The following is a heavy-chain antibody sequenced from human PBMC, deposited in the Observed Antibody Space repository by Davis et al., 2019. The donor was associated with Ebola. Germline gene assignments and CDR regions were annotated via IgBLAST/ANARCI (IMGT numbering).Heavy chain of an antibody. CDR2: INAGNGNT. CDR1: GYTFTSYA. D-gene: IGHD3-3*01. J-gene: IGHJ4*02. CDR3: ARPSDFWSGYSLYYFDY. V-gene: IGHV1-3*01. Sequence: AASVKVSCKASGYTFTSYAMHWVRQASGQRLEWMGWINAGNGNTKYSQKFQGRVTITRDTSASTAYMELSSLRSEDTAVYYCARPSDFWSGYSLYYFDYWGQGTLVTVSS.